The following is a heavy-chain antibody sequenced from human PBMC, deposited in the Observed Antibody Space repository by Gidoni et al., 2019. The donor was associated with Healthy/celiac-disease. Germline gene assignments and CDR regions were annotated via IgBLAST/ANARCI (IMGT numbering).Heavy chain of an antibody. V-gene: IGHV3-33*01. J-gene: IGHJ4*02. CDR1: GFTFSSYG. Sequence: QVQLVESRCGVVQPGRSLRLSCAASGFTFSSYGMHWVRQAPCKGLEWSDVIWCEGSNKYYADSVKGRFTISRDNSKNSLYLQMNSLRAEDTAVYYCAREGSGYCLDYWGQGTLVTVSS. CDR3: AREGSGYCLDY. CDR2: IWCEGSNK. D-gene: IGHD3-9*01.